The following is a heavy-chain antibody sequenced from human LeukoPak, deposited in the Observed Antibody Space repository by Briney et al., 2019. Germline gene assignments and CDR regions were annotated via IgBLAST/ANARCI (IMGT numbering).Heavy chain of an antibody. J-gene: IGHJ4*02. V-gene: IGHV3-30*04. Sequence: GGSLRLSCAASGFTFSSYAMHWVRQTPGKGLEWVAVISYDGSNKYYADSVEGRFTISRDNSKNTLYLQMNSLRAEDTAVYYCARDKQRDGYNAEFDYWGQGTLVTVSS. CDR3: ARDKQRDGYNAEFDY. CDR1: GFTFSSYA. D-gene: IGHD5-24*01. CDR2: ISYDGSNK.